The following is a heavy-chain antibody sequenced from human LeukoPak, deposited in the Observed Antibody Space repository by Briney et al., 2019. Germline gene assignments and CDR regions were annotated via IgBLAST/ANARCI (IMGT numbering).Heavy chain of an antibody. CDR3: ARGGTRITIVGVVINDFDY. Sequence: SQTLSLTCTVSGGSISSGDYYWSWIRQPPGKGLEWIGYIYHSGNTYYNPSLKSRLTISVDTPRNQSSLKLRSVTAADTAVYYCARGGTRITIVGVVINDFDYWGQGTLVTVSS. D-gene: IGHD3-3*01. CDR2: IYHSGNT. CDR1: GGSISSGDYY. V-gene: IGHV4-30-4*08. J-gene: IGHJ4*02.